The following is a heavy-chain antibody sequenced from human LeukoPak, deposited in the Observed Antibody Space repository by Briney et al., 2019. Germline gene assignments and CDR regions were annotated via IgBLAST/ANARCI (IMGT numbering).Heavy chain of an antibody. CDR1: GYTFTGYY. V-gene: IGHV1-2*02. CDR3: ARTTPMVRGVCDY. Sequence: GASVKVPCKASGYTFTGYYMHWVRQAPGQGLEWMGWINPNSGGTNYAQKFQGRVTMTRDTSISTAYMELSRLRSDDTAVYYCARTTPMVRGVCDYWGQGTLVTVSS. J-gene: IGHJ4*02. CDR2: INPNSGGT. D-gene: IGHD3-10*01.